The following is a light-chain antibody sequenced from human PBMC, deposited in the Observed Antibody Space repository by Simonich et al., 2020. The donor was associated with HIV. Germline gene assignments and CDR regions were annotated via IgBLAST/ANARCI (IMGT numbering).Light chain of an antibody. V-gene: IGKV3-15*01. J-gene: IGKJ1*01. Sequence: EIVLTQSPATLSVSPGERATLSCRASQSVSSNLAWYQQKPGQAPRLLIYGASTRATGSPARFSGSGSGTEFTLTISSLQSEDFAVYYCQQYYSTLWTFGQGTKVEIK. CDR1: QSVSSN. CDR2: GAS. CDR3: QQYYSTLWT.